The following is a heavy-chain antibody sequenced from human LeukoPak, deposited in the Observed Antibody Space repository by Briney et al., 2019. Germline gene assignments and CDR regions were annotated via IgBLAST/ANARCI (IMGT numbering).Heavy chain of an antibody. CDR1: GGSISSSSYY. Sequence: SETLSLTCTVSGGSISSSSYYWGWIRQPPGKGLEWIGSIYYSGSTYYNPSLKSRVTISVDTSKNQFSLKLSSVTAADTAVYYCARTTYGDYVYYFDYWGQGTLVTVSP. CDR3: ARTTYGDYVYYFDY. V-gene: IGHV4-39*01. D-gene: IGHD4-17*01. CDR2: IYYSGST. J-gene: IGHJ4*02.